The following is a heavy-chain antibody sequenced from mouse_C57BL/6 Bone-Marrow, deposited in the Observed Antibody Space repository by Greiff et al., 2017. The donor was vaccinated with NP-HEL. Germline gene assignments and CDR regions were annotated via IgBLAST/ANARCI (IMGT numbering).Heavy chain of an antibody. D-gene: IGHD1-1*01. J-gene: IGHJ3*01. CDR2: IYPRDGST. Sequence: VQLQQSGPELVKPGASVKLSCKASGYTFTSYDINWVKQRPGQGLEWIGWIYPRDGSTKYNEKFKGKATLTVDTSSSTAYMELHSLTSEDSAVYFCAREGIYYYGSSYVFFAYWGQGTLVTVSA. CDR3: AREGIYYYGSSYVFFAY. V-gene: IGHV1-85*01. CDR1: GYTFTSYD.